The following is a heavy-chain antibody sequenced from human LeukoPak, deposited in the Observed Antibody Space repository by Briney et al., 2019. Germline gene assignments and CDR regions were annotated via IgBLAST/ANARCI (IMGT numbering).Heavy chain of an antibody. Sequence: SGTLSLTCAVSGGSISSSNWWSWVRQPPGKGLEWIGEIYHSGSTNYNPSLKSRVTISVDTSKNQFSLKLSSVTAADTAVYYCARGGIAVAGTHFDYWGQGTLVTVSS. V-gene: IGHV4-4*02. D-gene: IGHD6-19*01. J-gene: IGHJ4*02. CDR1: GGSISSSNW. CDR2: IYHSGST. CDR3: ARGGIAVAGTHFDY.